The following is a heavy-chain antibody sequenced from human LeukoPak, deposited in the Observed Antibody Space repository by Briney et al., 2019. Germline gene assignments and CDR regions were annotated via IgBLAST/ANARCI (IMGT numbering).Heavy chain of an antibody. CDR3: AREIREWELQVDAFDI. Sequence: ASVKVSCKASGYTFTNYYMHWVRQAPGQGLEWMGIINPSGSSTSYAQKFQGRVTMTRDTSTSTVYMELSSLRSEDTAVYYCAREIREWELQVDAFDIWGQGTTVTVSS. CDR1: GYTFTNYY. CDR2: INPSGSST. V-gene: IGHV1-46*01. J-gene: IGHJ3*02. D-gene: IGHD1-26*01.